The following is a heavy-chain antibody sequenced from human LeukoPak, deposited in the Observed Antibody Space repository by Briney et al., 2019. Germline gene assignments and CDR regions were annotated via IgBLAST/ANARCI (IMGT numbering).Heavy chain of an antibody. D-gene: IGHD2-21*01. Sequence: SETLSLTCTVSGYSISRGYSWAWIRQSPGKGLEWIGTMYHGGSTDYTPSLKSRVTVSADTSKNQFSLKLSSVTAADTAVYYCAREIRPLGFHYMDVWGKGTTVTVSS. V-gene: IGHV4-38-2*02. CDR3: AREIRPLGFHYMDV. CDR1: GYSISRGYS. J-gene: IGHJ6*03. CDR2: MYHGGST.